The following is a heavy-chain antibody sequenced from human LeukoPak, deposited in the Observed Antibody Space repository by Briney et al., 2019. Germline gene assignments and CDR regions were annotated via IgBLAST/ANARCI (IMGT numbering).Heavy chain of an antibody. J-gene: IGHJ4*02. V-gene: IGHV1-18*01. D-gene: IGHD6-19*01. CDR1: GYTFANYG. Sequence: ASVKVSCKASGYTFANYGISWVRQAPGQGLEWMGWISGYNGNTNYAQKFQGRVTMTTDTSTSTAYMEVRSLRSDDTAVYCCARDGGSGLYYFDYWGQGTLVTVSS. CDR2: ISGYNGNT. CDR3: ARDGGSGLYYFDY.